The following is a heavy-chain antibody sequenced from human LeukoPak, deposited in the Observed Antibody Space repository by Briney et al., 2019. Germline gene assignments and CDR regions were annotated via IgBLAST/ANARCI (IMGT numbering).Heavy chain of an antibody. CDR3: GKARTGSGSSAFDP. CDR2: ISSNGGST. V-gene: IGHV3-64D*06. D-gene: IGHD3-10*01. J-gene: IGHJ5*02. Sequence: GGSLRLSCSASGFTFSSYAMHWVRQAPGKGLEYVSAISSNGGSTYYADSVKGRFTISRDNSKNTLYLQMSSLRAEDTAVYYCGKARTGSGSSAFDPWGQGTLVTVSS. CDR1: GFTFSSYA.